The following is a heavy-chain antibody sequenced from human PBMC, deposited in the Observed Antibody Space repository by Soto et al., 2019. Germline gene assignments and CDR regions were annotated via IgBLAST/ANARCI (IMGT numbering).Heavy chain of an antibody. CDR2: IIPIFGTA. CDR1: RFAFSKFI. V-gene: IGHV1-69*13. CDR3: AKVRHSSPMGSYYGMDV. J-gene: IGHJ6*02. D-gene: IGHD3-22*01. Sequence: SVKVSCKASRFAFSKFIVTWVRQAPGLGLEWVGGIIPIFGTANYAQKFQGRVTITADESTSTSYMEVNNLRSEDTAVYYCAKVRHSSPMGSYYGMDVWGQGTTVTVSS.